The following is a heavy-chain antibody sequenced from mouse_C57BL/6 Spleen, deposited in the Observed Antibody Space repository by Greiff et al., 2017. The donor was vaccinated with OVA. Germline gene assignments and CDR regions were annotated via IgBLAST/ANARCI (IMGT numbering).Heavy chain of an antibody. Sequence: QVQLQQPGAELVRPGTSVKLSCKASGYTFTSYWMHWVKQRPGQGLEWIGVIDPSASYTNYNQKFKGKATLTVDTSSSTAYMQLSSLTSEDSAVYYCARSGTSMDYWGQGTSVTVSS. CDR3: ARSGTSMDY. J-gene: IGHJ4*01. CDR2: IDPSASYT. CDR1: GYTFTSYW. V-gene: IGHV1-59*01. D-gene: IGHD4-1*01.